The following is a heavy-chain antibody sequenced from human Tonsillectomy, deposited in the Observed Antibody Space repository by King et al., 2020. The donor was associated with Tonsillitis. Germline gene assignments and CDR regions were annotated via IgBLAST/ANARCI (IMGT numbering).Heavy chain of an antibody. CDR2: ISSSSSYI. Sequence: VQLVESGGGLVKPGGSLRLSCAASGFTFSSYSMNWVRQAPGKGLEWVSSISSSSSYIYYADSVKGRFTISRDNAKNSLYLQMNSLRAEDTAVYYCARDADEEDIGLMVYAMPSYNWFDPWGQGTLVTVSS. D-gene: IGHD2-8*01. J-gene: IGHJ5*02. CDR3: ARDADEEDIGLMVYAMPSYNWFDP. V-gene: IGHV3-21*01. CDR1: GFTFSSYS.